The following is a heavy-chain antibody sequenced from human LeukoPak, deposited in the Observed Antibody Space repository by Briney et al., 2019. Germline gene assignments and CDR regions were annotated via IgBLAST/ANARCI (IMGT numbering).Heavy chain of an antibody. V-gene: IGHV4-31*03. D-gene: IGHD1-26*01. J-gene: IGHJ3*02. CDR2: IYYSGST. CDR3: ARDESLGLGAFDI. Sequence: SETLSLTCTVSGGSISSGGYYWNWIRQHPGKGLEWIGYIYYSGSTYYNPSLKSRVTISVDTSKNQFSLKLSSVTAADTAVYYCARDESLGLGAFDIWGQGTMVTVSS. CDR1: GGSISSGGYY.